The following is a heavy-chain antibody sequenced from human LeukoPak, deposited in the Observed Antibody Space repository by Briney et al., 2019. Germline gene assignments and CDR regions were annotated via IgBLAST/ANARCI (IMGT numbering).Heavy chain of an antibody. D-gene: IGHD1-26*01. CDR2: ISAYNGNT. CDR3: ARVGGRWELPRLSYFDY. V-gene: IGHV1-18*01. CDR1: GYTFTSYG. Sequence: ASVKVSCKASGYTFTSYGISWVRQAPGQGLEWMGWISAYNGNTNYAQKLQGRVTMTTDTSTSTAYMELRSLRSDDTAVYYCARVGGRWELPRLSYFDYWGQGTLVTVSS. J-gene: IGHJ4*02.